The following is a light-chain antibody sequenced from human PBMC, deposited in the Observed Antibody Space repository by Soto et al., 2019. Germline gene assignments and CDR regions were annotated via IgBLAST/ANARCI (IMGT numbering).Light chain of an antibody. CDR2: GAS. V-gene: IGKV3-20*01. CDR1: QSVSSN. CDR3: QQYGSSPIT. J-gene: IGKJ5*01. Sequence: EIVLTQSPATLSVSPWARAPLSWMARQSVSSNLAWYPQKPGQAPRLLIYGASSRASGVPDRFSGSGSGTDFTLTISSLEPEDFAVYYCQQYGSSPITFGQGTRLEIK.